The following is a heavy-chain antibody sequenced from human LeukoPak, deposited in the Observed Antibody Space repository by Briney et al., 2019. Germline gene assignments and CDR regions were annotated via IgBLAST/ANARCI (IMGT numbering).Heavy chain of an antibody. CDR3: ASGPYSYDSSGAFDI. J-gene: IGHJ3*02. V-gene: IGHV4-4*07. D-gene: IGHD3-22*01. CDR1: GGSISYFY. Sequence: SETLSLTCTVSGGSISYFYWSWIRQPAGKGLEWIGRISSSGSTNYNPSLKSRVTISVDTSKNQFSLKLSSVTAADTAVYFCASGPYSYDSSGAFDIWGQGTMVTVSS. CDR2: ISSSGST.